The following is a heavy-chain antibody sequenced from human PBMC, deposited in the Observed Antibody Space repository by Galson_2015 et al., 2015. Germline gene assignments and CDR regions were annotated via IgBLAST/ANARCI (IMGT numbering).Heavy chain of an antibody. CDR2: MSAHTGNT. Sequence: QSGAEVKKPGASVKVSCKASGYTFINFGISWVRQAPGQGLEWMALMSAHTGNTDYAQRLQGRVTVTTDTSTSTAYMELRSLRSDDTAVYYCARLGGDYNNRNFDHWGQGTLVTVSS. J-gene: IGHJ4*02. CDR3: ARLGGDYNNRNFDH. CDR1: GYTFINFG. V-gene: IGHV1-18*01. D-gene: IGHD4-11*01.